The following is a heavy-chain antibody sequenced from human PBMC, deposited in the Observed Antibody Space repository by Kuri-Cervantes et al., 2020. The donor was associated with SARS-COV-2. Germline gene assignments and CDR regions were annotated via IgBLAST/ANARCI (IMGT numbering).Heavy chain of an antibody. J-gene: IGHJ6*02. V-gene: IGHV3-33*08. D-gene: IGHD2-2*02. Sequence: GGFLRLSCAASGFTFSSYGMHWVRQAPGKGLEWVAVIWYDGSNKYYADSVKGRFTISRDNSKNTLYMQMNSLRAEDTAVYYCARGYCSSTSCYTDYYYGMDVWGQGTTVTVSS. CDR2: IWYDGSNK. CDR3: ARGYCSSTSCYTDYYYGMDV. CDR1: GFTFSSYG.